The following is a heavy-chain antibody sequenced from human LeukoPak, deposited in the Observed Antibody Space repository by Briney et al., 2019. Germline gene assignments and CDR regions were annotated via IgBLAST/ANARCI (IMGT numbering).Heavy chain of an antibody. V-gene: IGHV3-30*02. Sequence: PGGSLRLSCAASGFTFSSYGMHWVRQAPGKGLEWVAFIRYDGSNKYYADSVKGRFTISRDNSKNTLYLQMNSLRAEDTAVYYCAKRIAAAGTNSFFDLWGRGTLVTVSS. CDR2: IRYDGSNK. D-gene: IGHD6-13*01. J-gene: IGHJ2*01. CDR3: AKRIAAAGTNSFFDL. CDR1: GFTFSSYG.